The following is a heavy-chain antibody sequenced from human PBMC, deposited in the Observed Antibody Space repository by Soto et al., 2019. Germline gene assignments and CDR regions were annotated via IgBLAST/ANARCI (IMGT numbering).Heavy chain of an antibody. V-gene: IGHV3-23*01. CDR3: AKDRDYPRDYFHY. D-gene: IGHD3-10*01. J-gene: IGHJ4*02. Sequence: GGSLRLSCAASGFTFSSYAMSWVRQAAGKGLEWVSTIGGPTDTNYADSVKGRFIISRDFSKNTVFLHMDSLRAEDTAVYYCAKDRDYPRDYFHYWGQGTLVTVS. CDR2: IGGPTDT. CDR1: GFTFSSYA.